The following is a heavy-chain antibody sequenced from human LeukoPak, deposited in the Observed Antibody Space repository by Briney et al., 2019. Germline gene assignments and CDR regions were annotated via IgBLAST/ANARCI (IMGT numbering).Heavy chain of an antibody. Sequence: PGGSLRLSRAASGFTFSNAWMSWVRQAPGKGLEWVGRIKSKTDGGTTDYAAPVKGRFTISRDDSKNTLYLQMNSLKTEDTAVYYCTTAPHFLATRGVKAAHDAFDIWGQGTMVTVSS. D-gene: IGHD3-10*01. V-gene: IGHV3-15*01. CDR1: GFTFSNAW. J-gene: IGHJ3*02. CDR3: TTAPHFLATRGVKAAHDAFDI. CDR2: IKSKTDGGTT.